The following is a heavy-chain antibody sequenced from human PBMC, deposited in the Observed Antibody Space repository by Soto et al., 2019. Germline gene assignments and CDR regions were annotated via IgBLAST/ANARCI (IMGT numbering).Heavy chain of an antibody. V-gene: IGHV4-39*01. CDR2: IYFSGST. CDR3: ASHGSY. Sequence: QLQLQESGPGLVKPSETLSLTCSVSGVSISNTSYYWGWIRQPPVKGLEWVGPIYFSGSTFYNPSHKSRVTISIDTSKNPFSLRLSSVTVADTAVYSCASHGSYWGQGTRVTVSS. J-gene: IGHJ4*02. CDR1: GVSISNTSYY.